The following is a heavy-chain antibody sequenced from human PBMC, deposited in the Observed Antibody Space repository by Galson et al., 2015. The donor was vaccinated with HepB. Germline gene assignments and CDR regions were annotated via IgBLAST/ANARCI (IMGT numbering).Heavy chain of an antibody. D-gene: IGHD6-13*01. V-gene: IGHV3-73*01. CDR1: GLTFSGSA. CDR2: IRSKANSYAT. J-gene: IGHJ5*02. CDR3: TRPRSSSWKNWFDP. Sequence: SLRLYCAASGLTFSGSAIHWVRQASGKGLEWVGRIRSKANSYATAYAASVKGRFTISRDDSKNTAYLQMNSLKTEDTAVYYCTRPRSSSWKNWFDPWGQGTLVTVSS.